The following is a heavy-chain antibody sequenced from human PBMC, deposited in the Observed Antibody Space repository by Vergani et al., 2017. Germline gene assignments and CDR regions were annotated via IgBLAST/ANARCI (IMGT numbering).Heavy chain of an antibody. J-gene: IGHJ4*02. CDR1: GFSFKDYA. V-gene: IGHV3-23*01. CDR2: VSGSSATP. D-gene: IGHD5-12*01. CDR3: TKGSRGYTGYFFDY. Sequence: EVQLLESGGDLVQSGGSLRISCAASGFSFKDYAMSWVRQAPGKGLEWVSSVSGSSATPYYADSVKGRFIISRDNSKNTLHLQMNSLRADDTAVYYCTKGSRGYTGYFFDYWGQGTLATVSS.